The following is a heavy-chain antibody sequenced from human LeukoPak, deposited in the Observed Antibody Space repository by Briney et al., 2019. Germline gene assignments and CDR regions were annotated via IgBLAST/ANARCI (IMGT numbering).Heavy chain of an antibody. CDR1: GGSISNYY. J-gene: IGHJ4*02. Sequence: SETLSLTCTVSGGSISNYYWGWVRQPPGKGLEWLGYIYYSGNTEYKPSLKSRVAMSVDTSKNQFSLRLSSVTAADTAVYYCARSTGSTMFIDYWGQGTLVTVSS. CDR2: IYYSGNT. CDR3: ARSTGSTMFIDY. D-gene: IGHD3-10*02. V-gene: IGHV4-59*01.